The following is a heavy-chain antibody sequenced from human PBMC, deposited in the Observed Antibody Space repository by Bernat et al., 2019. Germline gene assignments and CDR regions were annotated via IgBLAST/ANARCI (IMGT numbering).Heavy chain of an antibody. CDR3: GRHRENTRSIDY. V-gene: IGHV3-23*01. J-gene: IGHJ4*02. CDR1: GFTFSNYA. CDR2: ISGSGGDP. D-gene: IGHD2-2*01. Sequence: EVQLLESGGGLVQPGGSLRLSCAASGFTFSNYAMAWVRQAPGKGLEWVSDISGSGGDPHYVDSVKGRFTISTDSSSNTLYLQMNSLRADDTALYYCGRHRENTRSIDYWGQGTLVSVSS.